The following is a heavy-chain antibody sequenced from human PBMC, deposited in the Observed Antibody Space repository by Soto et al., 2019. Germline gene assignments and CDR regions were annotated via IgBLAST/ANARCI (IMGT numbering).Heavy chain of an antibody. V-gene: IGHV4-59*01. CDR3: ARRWGPTFDF. D-gene: IGHD1-26*01. J-gene: IGHJ4*02. Sequence: PSETLSLTCTVSGGSISSYYWSWIQQPPGKGLEWIGYIYYSGSTNYSPSLKSRVTISVDTSKNQFSLKLSSVTAADTAVYYCARRWGPTFDFWGQGTLVTVSS. CDR2: IYYSGST. CDR1: GGSISSYY.